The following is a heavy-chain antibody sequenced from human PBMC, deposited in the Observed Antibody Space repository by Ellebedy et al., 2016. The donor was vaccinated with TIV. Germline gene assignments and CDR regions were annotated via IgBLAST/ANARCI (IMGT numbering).Heavy chain of an antibody. Sequence: GESLKISCAASGFTFSSYGMHWVRQAPGKGLEWVAVIWYDGSNKYYADSVKGRFTISRDNSKNTLYLQMNSLRAEDTAVYYCARGMAVGAYWGQGTLVTVSS. CDR2: IWYDGSNK. J-gene: IGHJ4*02. D-gene: IGHD3-16*01. CDR1: GFTFSSYG. V-gene: IGHV3-33*01. CDR3: ARGMAVGAY.